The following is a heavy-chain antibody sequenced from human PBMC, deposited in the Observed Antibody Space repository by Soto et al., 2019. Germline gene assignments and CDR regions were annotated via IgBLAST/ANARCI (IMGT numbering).Heavy chain of an antibody. D-gene: IGHD6-19*01. J-gene: IGHJ4*02. V-gene: IGHV1-3*05. CDR3: ARHGSGWDY. Sequence: QVQLVQSGAEEKKPGASVKVSCKASGYTFSSYAMHWVRQAPGQRLEWMGWINAGNGNTKYSQKFQGRVTITRDTSESTAYVELCSLRSEDAAVYYCARHGSGWDYWGKRTLVTVSS. CDR2: INAGNGNT. CDR1: GYTFSSYA.